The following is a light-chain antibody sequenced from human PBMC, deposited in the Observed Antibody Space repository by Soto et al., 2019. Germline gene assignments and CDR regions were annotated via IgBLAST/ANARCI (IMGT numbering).Light chain of an antibody. V-gene: IGKV3-15*01. J-gene: IGKJ5*01. CDR3: QQRYNWPPLT. CDR2: GVS. CDR1: QSISRN. Sequence: EVVMTQSLGTLSVSPGERATLSCRASQSISRNLAWYQQKPGRAPRLLIYGVSTRATGIPARFSGSGSGTDFTLTISSLEPEDSAIYYCQQRYNWPPLTFGQGTRLEIK.